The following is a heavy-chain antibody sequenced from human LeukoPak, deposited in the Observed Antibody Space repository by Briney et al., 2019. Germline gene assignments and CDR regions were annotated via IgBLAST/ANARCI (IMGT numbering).Heavy chain of an antibody. Sequence: ASVKVSCKASGYTFTGYYMHWVRQATGQGLEWMGWMNPNSGNTGYAQKLQGRVTMTTDTSTSTAYMELRSLRSDDTAVYYCARDPHTQISSTGAFDIWGQGTMVTVSS. V-gene: IGHV1-8*02. J-gene: IGHJ3*02. D-gene: IGHD6-13*01. CDR2: MNPNSGNT. CDR3: ARDPHTQISSTGAFDI. CDR1: GYTFTGYY.